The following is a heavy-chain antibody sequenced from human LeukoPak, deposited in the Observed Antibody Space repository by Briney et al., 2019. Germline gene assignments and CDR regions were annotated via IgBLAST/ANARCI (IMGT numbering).Heavy chain of an antibody. V-gene: IGHV1-8*01. CDR3: ARDVVPAAIGQTYGMDV. D-gene: IGHD2-2*01. CDR1: GYTFTSYD. Sequence: ASVKVSCKASGYTFTSYDINWVRQATGQGLEWMGWMNPNSGNTGYAQKFQGSVTMTRNTSISTAYMELSSLRSEDTAVYYCARDVVPAAIGQTYGMDVWGQGTTVTVSS. CDR2: MNPNSGNT. J-gene: IGHJ6*02.